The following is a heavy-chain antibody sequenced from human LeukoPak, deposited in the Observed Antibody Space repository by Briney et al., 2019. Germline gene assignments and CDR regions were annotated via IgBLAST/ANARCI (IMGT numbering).Heavy chain of an antibody. D-gene: IGHD6-19*01. J-gene: IGHJ4*02. V-gene: IGHV3-7*01. CDR3: AKDLLGQWPTVFDY. Sequence: GGPLGLSFAASGFTFSNYGLTWFRRAQGKGWKGWGNIKQDGSEKYYMDSMKGRFTISRDNAKNSLYLQMNSLRAEDTAVYYCAKDLLGQWPTVFDYWGQGTLVTVSS. CDR1: GFTFSNYG. CDR2: IKQDGSEK.